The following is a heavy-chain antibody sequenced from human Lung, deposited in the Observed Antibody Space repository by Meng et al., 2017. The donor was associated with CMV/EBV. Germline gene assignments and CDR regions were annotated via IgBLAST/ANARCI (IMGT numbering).Heavy chain of an antibody. CDR2: IQPNTGVT. CDR3: ARDDNWGPDD. CDR1: GYTFTGHF. J-gene: IGHJ4*02. V-gene: IGHV1-2*02. D-gene: IGHD7-27*01. Sequence: SVXVSCKASGYTFTGHFMHWVRQARGQGLEWMGWIQPNTGVTNYARNFQGRVTMTRDTSISTVYMELGGLRSDDTAMYYCARDDNWGPDDWGQGTLVTVAS.